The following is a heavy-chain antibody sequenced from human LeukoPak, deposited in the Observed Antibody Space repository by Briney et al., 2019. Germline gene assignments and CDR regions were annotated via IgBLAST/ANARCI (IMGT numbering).Heavy chain of an antibody. D-gene: IGHD6-13*01. CDR3: AKGSSSYYFAFDI. J-gene: IGHJ3*02. CDR1: GFTFSNYA. V-gene: IGHV3-23*01. Sequence: GGSLRLSCAASGFTFSNYAMSWVRQAPGKGLEWVSGISGSGGSTYYADSVKGRFTISRDNSKNTLYLQMNSLRAEDTAVYYCAKGSSSYYFAFDIWGQGAMVTVSS. CDR2: ISGSGGST.